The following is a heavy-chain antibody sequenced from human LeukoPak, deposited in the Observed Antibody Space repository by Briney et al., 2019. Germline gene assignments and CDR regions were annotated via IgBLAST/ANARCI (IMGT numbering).Heavy chain of an antibody. CDR1: GGSISSYY. J-gene: IGHJ4*02. D-gene: IGHD3-3*01. CDR3: ARGTVSQYYDFWSGYYPDYFDY. Sequence: PSGTLSLTCTVSGGSISSYYWSWIRQPPGKGLEWIGEINHSGSTNYNPSLKSRVTISVDTSKNQFSLKLSSVTAADTAVYYCARGTVSQYYDFWSGYYPDYFDYWGQGTLVTVSS. CDR2: INHSGST. V-gene: IGHV4-34*01.